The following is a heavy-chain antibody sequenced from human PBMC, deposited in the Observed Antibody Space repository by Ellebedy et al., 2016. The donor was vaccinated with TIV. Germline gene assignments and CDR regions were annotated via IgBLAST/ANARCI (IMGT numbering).Heavy chain of an antibody. J-gene: IGHJ4*02. D-gene: IGHD3-22*01. CDR2: ISNDGSNK. CDR3: AKDVHYYDSSGPTIGY. Sequence: GGSLRLXCATSGFTFSTYAMHWVRQAPGKGLEWVALISNDGSNKYYADSVRGRFTISRDNFKNTLYLQMNSLRTEDTAVYYCAKDVHYYDSSGPTIGYWGQGTLVTVSS. V-gene: IGHV3-30-3*01. CDR1: GFTFSTYA.